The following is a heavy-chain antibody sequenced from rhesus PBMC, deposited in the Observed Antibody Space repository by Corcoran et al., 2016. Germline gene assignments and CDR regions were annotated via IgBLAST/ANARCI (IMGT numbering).Heavy chain of an antibody. V-gene: IGHV4-76*01. J-gene: IGHJ3*01. CDR1: GGSISSGYD. D-gene: IGHD6-31*01. CDR3: ARPHSSGWADAFDF. CDR2: IYGSSGST. Sequence: QVQLQESGPGVVKPSETLSLTCAVSGGSISSGYDWSWIRQPPGKGLEWIGYIYGSSGSTNYNPSLKNRVTISKDASKNQFSRKLSSGTAADTAVYYWARPHSSGWADAFDFWGQGLRVTVSS.